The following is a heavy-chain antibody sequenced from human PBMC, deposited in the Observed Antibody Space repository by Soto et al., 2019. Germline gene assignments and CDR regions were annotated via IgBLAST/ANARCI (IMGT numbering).Heavy chain of an antibody. Sequence: QITLKESGPTLVKPTQTLTLTCTFSGFSLSTSRVGVGWIRQPPGKALEWLALIYWDDDKRYSPSLKNRLTITKXTXTNQVVLTMTNADPVDTATYYCVHTSGSGNSACFDYWGQGTLVTVSS. CDR1: GFSLSTSRVG. V-gene: IGHV2-5*02. CDR3: VHTSGSGNSACFDY. D-gene: IGHD3-10*01. J-gene: IGHJ4*02. CDR2: IYWDDDK.